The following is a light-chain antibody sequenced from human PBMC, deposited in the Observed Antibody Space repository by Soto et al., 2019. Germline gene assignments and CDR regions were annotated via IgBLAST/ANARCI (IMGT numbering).Light chain of an antibody. CDR1: ASDVGGYNS. CDR2: EVS. J-gene: IGLJ2*01. Sequence: QSALTQPPSASGSPGQSVTISCTGTASDVGGYNSVSWYQPHPGKAPKLIIFEVSQRPSGVPDRFSGSKSGNTASLTVSGLQVEDEADYYCSSYAGHNNWAVFGGGTKLTVL. CDR3: SSYAGHNNWAV. V-gene: IGLV2-8*01.